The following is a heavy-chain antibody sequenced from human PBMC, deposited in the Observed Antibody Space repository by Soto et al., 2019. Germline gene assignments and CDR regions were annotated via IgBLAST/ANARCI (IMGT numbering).Heavy chain of an antibody. J-gene: IGHJ5*02. D-gene: IGHD3-3*01. CDR3: ARDRLPGTWYSDFWGAGSRWFDP. CDR1: TSNT. Sequence: TSNTLSRLHQENGPGLEGMGCISSYNGDTNIAQNFQGKLTMSTDPLTTTAYMDLASLKSDDTAVYFCARDRLPGTWYSDFWGAGSRWFDPWGQGTLVTVSS. V-gene: IGHV1-18*04. CDR2: ISSYNGDT.